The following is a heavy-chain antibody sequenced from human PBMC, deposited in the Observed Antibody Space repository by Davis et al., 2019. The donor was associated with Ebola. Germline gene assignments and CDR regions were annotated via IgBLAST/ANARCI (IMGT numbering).Heavy chain of an antibody. V-gene: IGHV3-74*01. CDR2: INSDGSST. CDR3: AKSGSGYSWYFDL. CDR1: GFTFSSYW. D-gene: IGHD3-22*01. Sequence: GESLKISCAASGFTFSSYWMHWVRQAPGKGLVWVSRINSDGSSTSYADSVKGRFTISRDNSKKTLYLHMNSLRAEDTAVYYCAKSGSGYSWYFDLWGRGTLVTVSS. J-gene: IGHJ2*01.